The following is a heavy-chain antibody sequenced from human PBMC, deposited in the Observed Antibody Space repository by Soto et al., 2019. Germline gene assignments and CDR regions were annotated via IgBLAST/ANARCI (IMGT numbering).Heavy chain of an antibody. J-gene: IGHJ1*01. V-gene: IGHV2-5*02. CDR1: GFSLNTGGVT. Sequence: SGPTLVNPTQTPTLTCVFSGFSLNTGGVTVGWIRQPPGKALEWVALIYWDDGKRYSPSLKSRLTITKETSRNQVVLTMTNVDPEDTATYFCAHSPAPRVYFQHWGEGTLVTVSS. CDR3: AHSPAPRVYFQH. CDR2: IYWDDGK. D-gene: IGHD3-10*01.